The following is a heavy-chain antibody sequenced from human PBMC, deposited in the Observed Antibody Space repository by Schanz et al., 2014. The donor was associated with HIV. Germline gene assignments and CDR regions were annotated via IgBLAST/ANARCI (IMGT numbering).Heavy chain of an antibody. CDR1: GFRFSSHA. J-gene: IGHJ3*02. CDR2: ISISGETT. Sequence: DQLVESGGGVVQSGRSLRLSCAVSGFRFSSHAMTWVRQAPGKGLEWVSGISISGETTYYADSVKGRFTISRDNPKNTLYLQMNSLRAEDTAIYYCARSPDWAGTDAFDIWGQGTMVTVSS. V-gene: IGHV3-23*04. CDR3: ARSPDWAGTDAFDI. D-gene: IGHD6-19*01.